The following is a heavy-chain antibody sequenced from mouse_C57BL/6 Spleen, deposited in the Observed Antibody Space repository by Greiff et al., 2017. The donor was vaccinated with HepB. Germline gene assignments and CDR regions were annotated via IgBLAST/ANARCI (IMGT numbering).Heavy chain of an antibody. CDR2: INPNNGGT. Sequence: EVQLQQSGPELVKPGASVKISCKASGYTFTDYYMNWVKQSHGKSLEWIGDINPNNGGTSYNQKFKGKATLTVDKSSSTAYMELRSLTSEDSAVYYCARVIWDGYWGQGTTLTVSS. J-gene: IGHJ2*01. V-gene: IGHV1-26*01. CDR1: GYTFTDYY. CDR3: ARVIWDGY. D-gene: IGHD4-1*01.